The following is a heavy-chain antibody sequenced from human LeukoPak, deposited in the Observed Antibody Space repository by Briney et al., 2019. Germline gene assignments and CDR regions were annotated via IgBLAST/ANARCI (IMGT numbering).Heavy chain of an antibody. CDR1: GFTFSSYG. D-gene: IGHD3-3*01. Sequence: PGGSLRLSCAASGFTFSSYGMHWVRRAPGEGLEWVAVISYDGSNKFYADSVKGRFTISRDNSKNTLYLQMNSLRAEDTAVYYCAKITIFGVVSSPFDYWGQGTLVTVSS. V-gene: IGHV3-30*18. J-gene: IGHJ4*02. CDR2: ISYDGSNK. CDR3: AKITIFGVVSSPFDY.